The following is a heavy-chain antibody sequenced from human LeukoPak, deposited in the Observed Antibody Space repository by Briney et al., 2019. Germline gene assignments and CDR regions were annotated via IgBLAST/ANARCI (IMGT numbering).Heavy chain of an antibody. CDR3: GKTTAGYSSGQKPAWPVDY. Sequence: GGSLRLSCEASGFTFGSYAMYWVRQAPGKGLEGVAGIFGSGGSPHYADSVKGRFTISRDNSKNTVYLQINSLGAEDTAVYYCGKTTAGYSSGQKPAWPVDYWGQGTLVTVSS. CDR2: IFGSGGSP. V-gene: IGHV3-23*01. J-gene: IGHJ4*02. CDR1: GFTFGSYA. D-gene: IGHD5-18*01.